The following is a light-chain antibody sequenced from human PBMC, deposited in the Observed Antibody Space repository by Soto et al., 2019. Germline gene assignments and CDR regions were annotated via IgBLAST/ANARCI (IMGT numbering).Light chain of an antibody. CDR1: QSVSSSY. CDR3: QQYNKWPLT. V-gene: IGKV3-15*01. CDR2: GAS. Sequence: EIVLTPSPGTLSLSPVERATLSCRASQSVSSSYLAWYQQKPGQAPRLLIYGASTRATGVPPTFSGSASGTEFTLTISSLQSEDFTVYYCQQYNKWPLTFGGGTKVDIK. J-gene: IGKJ4*02.